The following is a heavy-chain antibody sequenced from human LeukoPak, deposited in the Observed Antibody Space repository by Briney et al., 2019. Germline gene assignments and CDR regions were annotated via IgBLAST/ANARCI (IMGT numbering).Heavy chain of an antibody. J-gene: IGHJ4*02. CDR1: GFTFSNYW. V-gene: IGHV3-74*01. D-gene: IGHD6-13*01. CDR3: VRQYRVAAPADY. Sequence: GGSLRLSCAASGFTFSNYWMHWVRQAPGKGLVWLSRINSDGSSTSYADSVKGRFTISRDNAKNTPYVQMNSLRDEDTAVYYCVRQYRVAAPADYWGQGTLVTVSS. CDR2: INSDGSST.